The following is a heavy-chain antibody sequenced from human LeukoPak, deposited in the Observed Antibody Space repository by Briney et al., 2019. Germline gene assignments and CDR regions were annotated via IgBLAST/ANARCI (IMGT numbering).Heavy chain of an antibody. Sequence: PSETLSLTCTVSGGSVSSGSYYWSWIRQPPGKGLEWIGYIYYSGSTNYNPSLKSRVTISVDTSKNQFSLKLSPVTAADTAVYYCARVMRYYYDTWGQGTLVTVSS. CDR2: IYYSGST. J-gene: IGHJ4*02. CDR3: ARVMRYYYDT. D-gene: IGHD3-22*01. CDR1: GGSVSSGSYY. V-gene: IGHV4-61*01.